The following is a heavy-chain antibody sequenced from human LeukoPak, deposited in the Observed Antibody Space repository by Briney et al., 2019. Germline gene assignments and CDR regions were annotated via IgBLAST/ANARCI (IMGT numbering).Heavy chain of an antibody. CDR2: IYTSGST. CDR3: ARILSEIAVAHPANAFDI. D-gene: IGHD6-19*01. V-gene: IGHV4-4*07. J-gene: IGHJ3*02. CDR1: GGSISSYY. Sequence: SETLSLTCTVSGGSISSYYWSWIRQPAGKGLEWIGRIYTSGSTNYNPSLKSRVTMSVDTSKNQFSPKLSSVTAADTAVYYCARILSEIAVAHPANAFDIWGQGTMVTVSS.